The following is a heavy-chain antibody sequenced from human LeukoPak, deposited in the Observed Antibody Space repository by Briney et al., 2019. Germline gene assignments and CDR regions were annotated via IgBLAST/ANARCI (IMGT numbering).Heavy chain of an antibody. D-gene: IGHD6-19*01. CDR2: ILGSGDDT. V-gene: IGHV3-23*01. CDR1: GFTFSIYP. CDR3: AKRLYSTDWSAFDV. Sequence: GGSLRLSRAASGFTFSIYPMTWVRQAPGKGPEWVSAILGSGDDTYYAGSVKGRFTVSRDNSKNTLYLHMNSLRAEDTAVYYCAKRLYSTDWSAFDVWGRGTMVTVSS. J-gene: IGHJ3*01.